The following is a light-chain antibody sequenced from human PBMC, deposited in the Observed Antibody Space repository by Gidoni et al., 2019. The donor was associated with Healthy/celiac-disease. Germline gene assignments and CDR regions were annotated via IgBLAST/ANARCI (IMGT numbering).Light chain of an antibody. CDR2: DAS. CDR1: QDISNY. Sequence: IQMPQSPSSLSASVGDRVTITCQASQDISNYLNWYQQKPGKAPKHLIYDASNLETGVPSRFSGSGSGTDFTFTISSLQPEDIATYYCQQYDNLPLTFGHGTKVEIK. J-gene: IGKJ3*01. V-gene: IGKV1-33*01. CDR3: QQYDNLPLT.